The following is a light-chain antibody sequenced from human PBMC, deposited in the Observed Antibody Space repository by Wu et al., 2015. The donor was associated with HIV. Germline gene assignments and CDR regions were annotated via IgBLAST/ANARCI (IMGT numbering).Light chain of an antibody. Sequence: EVVMTQSPATLSVSPGERATLACRASESVGGDVAWYQQKPGQAPRLLIYGAITRPTGIPARFRGSGSGTEFTLTISSLQPDDFATYYCHHYNSYHHIFGGGTKVEI. CDR1: ESVGGD. J-gene: IGKJ4*01. CDR3: HHYNSYHHI. V-gene: IGKV3-15*01. CDR2: GAI.